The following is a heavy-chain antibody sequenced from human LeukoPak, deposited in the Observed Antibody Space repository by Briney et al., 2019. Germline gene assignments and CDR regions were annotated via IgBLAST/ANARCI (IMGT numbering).Heavy chain of an antibody. CDR3: AREQFYGGNLLADY. CDR2: ISSSGSTI. Sequence: GGSLRLSCAASGFTFSSYEMNWVRQAPGKGLEWVSYISSSGSTIYYADSVKGRFTISRDNAKNSLYLQMNSLRAEDTAVYYCAREQFYGGNLLADYWGQGTLVTVSS. V-gene: IGHV3-48*03. CDR1: GFTFSSYE. D-gene: IGHD4-23*01. J-gene: IGHJ4*02.